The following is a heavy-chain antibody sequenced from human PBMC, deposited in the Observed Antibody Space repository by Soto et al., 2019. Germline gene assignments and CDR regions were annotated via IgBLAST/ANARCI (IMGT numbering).Heavy chain of an antibody. CDR3: AREAGIVGERYYYYGMDV. Sequence: SVKVSCKASGGTFSSYAISWVRQAPGQGLEWMGGIIPIFGTANYAQKFQGRVTITADESTSTAYMELSSLRSEDTAVYYCAREAGIVGERYYYYGMDVWGQGTTVTVSS. CDR1: GGTFSSYA. V-gene: IGHV1-69*13. J-gene: IGHJ6*02. D-gene: IGHD1-26*01. CDR2: IIPIFGTA.